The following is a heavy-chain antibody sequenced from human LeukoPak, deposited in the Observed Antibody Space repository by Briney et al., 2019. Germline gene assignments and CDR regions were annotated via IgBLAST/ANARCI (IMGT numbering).Heavy chain of an antibody. D-gene: IGHD3-16*01. CDR1: GFTFSNYA. Sequence: GGSLRLSCAASGFTFSNYAMYWVRQAPGKGLEWVSVIGGSGGGTYYADSVKGRFTISRDNSKSTLYLQMNSLRAEDTALYYCVKGPDGVFDYWGQGTLVTVSS. CDR2: IGGSGGGT. CDR3: VKGPDGVFDY. V-gene: IGHV3-23*01. J-gene: IGHJ4*02.